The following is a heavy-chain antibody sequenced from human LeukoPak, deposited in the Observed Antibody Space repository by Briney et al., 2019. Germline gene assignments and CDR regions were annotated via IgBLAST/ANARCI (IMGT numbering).Heavy chain of an antibody. CDR3: ARGGWLLPDWDFDY. J-gene: IGHJ4*02. Sequence: ASVKVSCKASGYTFTSYDINWVRQATGQGLEWMGWMNPNSGNTGYAQKFQGRVTITRNTSISTAYMELSSLRSEDTAVYYCARGGWLLPDWDFDYWGQGTLVTVSS. D-gene: IGHD3-22*01. CDR2: MNPNSGNT. CDR1: GYTFTSYD. V-gene: IGHV1-8*03.